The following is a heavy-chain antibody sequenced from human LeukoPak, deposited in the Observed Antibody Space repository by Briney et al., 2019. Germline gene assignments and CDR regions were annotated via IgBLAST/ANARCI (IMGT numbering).Heavy chain of an antibody. V-gene: IGHV3-30*02. CDR2: IRYDGNNK. D-gene: IGHD1-26*01. CDR3: VKDRASSWWYFDL. Sequence: GGSLRLSCGASGFTFSNYGMLWVRQAPGKGLDWVAFIRYDGNNKLYADSVKGRFTISRDNSKNTLYLHINSLRAEDTAVYYCVKDRASSWWYFDLWGRGTLVTVSS. CDR1: GFTFSNYG. J-gene: IGHJ2*01.